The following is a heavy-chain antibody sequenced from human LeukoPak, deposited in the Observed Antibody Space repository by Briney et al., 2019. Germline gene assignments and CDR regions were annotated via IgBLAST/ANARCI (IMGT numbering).Heavy chain of an antibody. CDR1: GDSVVNGDR. J-gene: IGHJ2*01. Sequence: PSETLSLTCDVSGDSVVNGDRWTWVRQPPGKGLEWIGEVSHSGYTNYNPSLESRVAISIDKSNNHFSLTLRSVAAADTAVYFCSRRSATYTWYLDVWGRGTLVTVSS. V-gene: IGHV4/OR15-8*02. CDR3: SRRSATYTWYLDV. D-gene: IGHD3-10*01. CDR2: VSHSGYT.